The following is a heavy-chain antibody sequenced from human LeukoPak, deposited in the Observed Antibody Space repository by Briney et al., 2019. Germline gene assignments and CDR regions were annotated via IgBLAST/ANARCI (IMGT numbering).Heavy chain of an antibody. J-gene: IGHJ6*02. V-gene: IGHV1-18*01. CDR3: ARGDLYGGNSGALDYYYGMDV. CDR2: ISAYNGNT. CDR1: GYTFISYG. Sequence: GASVKVSCKASGYTFISYGISWVRQAPGQGLEWMGWISAYNGNTNYAQKLQGRVIMTTDTSTSTAYMELRSLRSDDTAVYYCARGDLYGGNSGALDYYYGMDVWGQGTTVTVSS. D-gene: IGHD4-23*01.